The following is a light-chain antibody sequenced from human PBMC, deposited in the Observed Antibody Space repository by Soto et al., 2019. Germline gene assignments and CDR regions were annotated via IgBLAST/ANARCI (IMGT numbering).Light chain of an antibody. J-gene: IGKJ5*01. Sequence: EIVLTQSPGTLSLSPGERATLSCRASQSVSSSHLAWYQHKPGQAPRLXSYAASSRATGSPDRFSGGGSGTDFTLTISRLEPEDFEVYYCQQYGYSPITFGQGTRLEIK. CDR3: QQYGYSPIT. CDR1: QSVSSSH. V-gene: IGKV3-20*01. CDR2: AAS.